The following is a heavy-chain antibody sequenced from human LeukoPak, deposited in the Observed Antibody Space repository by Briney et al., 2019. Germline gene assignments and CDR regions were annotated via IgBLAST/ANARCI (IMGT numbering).Heavy chain of an antibody. Sequence: KPSETLSLTCTVSGGSISSSSYHWGWIRQPPGQGLEWIGEISLSGVTNYNPSLKSRVTMSLDRSKNHLSLTLTSVTAADTAVYYCSRESGAFSPFGYWGQGTLVTVSS. V-gene: IGHV4-39*07. CDR1: GGSISSSSYH. D-gene: IGHD1-26*01. CDR2: ISLSGVT. J-gene: IGHJ4*02. CDR3: SRESGAFSPFGY.